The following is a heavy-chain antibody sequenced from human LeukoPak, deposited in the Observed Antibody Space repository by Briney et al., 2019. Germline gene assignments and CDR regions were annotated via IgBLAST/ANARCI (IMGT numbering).Heavy chain of an antibody. CDR1: GGSISTYY. CDR2: IYNSGST. CDR3: ARENSNSWYLDY. J-gene: IGHJ4*02. Sequence: SETLSLTCTVSGGSISTYYWSWLRQPPGKGVEWIGYIYNSGSTNYTPSLKSRVTISVDTSKNQFSLKLSSVTAADTAVYYCARENSNSWYLDYWGQGTLVTVSS. V-gene: IGHV4-59*01. D-gene: IGHD6-13*01.